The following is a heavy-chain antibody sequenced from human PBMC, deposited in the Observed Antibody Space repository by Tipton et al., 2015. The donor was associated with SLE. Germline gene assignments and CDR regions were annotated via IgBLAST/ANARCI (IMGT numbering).Heavy chain of an antibody. V-gene: IGHV1-18*01. J-gene: IGHJ3*02. CDR2: ISAYNGNT. CDR3: SVALTMVPRDAFDM. CDR1: GYTFTSYG. D-gene: IGHD4/OR15-4a*01. Sequence: QLVQSGAEVKKPGASVKVSCKASGYTFTSYGISWVRQAPGHGLEWMGWISAYNGNTNYAQKLQGRVTMTTDTSTSTAYMELRSLRSDDTGVYYCSVALTMVPRDAFDMRGQGTMVTVSS.